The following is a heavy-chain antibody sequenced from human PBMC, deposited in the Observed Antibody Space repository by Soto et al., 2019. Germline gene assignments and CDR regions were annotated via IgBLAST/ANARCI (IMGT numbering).Heavy chain of an antibody. CDR1: GFTFSNAW. CDR3: TTGRITIFGVVNMGGNPGMDV. D-gene: IGHD3-3*01. CDR2: IKRKTDGGTT. J-gene: IGHJ6*02. V-gene: IGHV3-15*07. Sequence: EVQLVESGGGLVKPGGSLRLSCAASGFTFSNAWMNWVRQAPGKGLEWVGRIKRKTDGGTTDYAAPVKGRFTISRDDSKNTLYLQIHSLKTEDTAVYYCTTGRITIFGVVNMGGNPGMDVWGQGTTVTVSS.